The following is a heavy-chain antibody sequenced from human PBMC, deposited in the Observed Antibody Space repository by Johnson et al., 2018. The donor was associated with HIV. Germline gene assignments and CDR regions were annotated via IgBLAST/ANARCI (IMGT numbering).Heavy chain of an antibody. CDR2: ISWNSASI. CDR1: GFTFDDYA. Sequence: QLVESGGGLVQPGRSLRLSCAASGFTFDDYAMHWVRLAPGKGLAWVSGISWNSASIGYADSVKGRFTISRDNAKNSVYLQMNSLRAEDTAVYCCARGTLAAFDMWGQGTMVTVSS. J-gene: IGHJ3*02. V-gene: IGHV3-9*01. CDR3: ARGTLAAFDM.